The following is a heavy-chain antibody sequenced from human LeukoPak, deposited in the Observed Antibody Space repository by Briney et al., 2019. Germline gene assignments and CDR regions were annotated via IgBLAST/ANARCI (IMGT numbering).Heavy chain of an antibody. CDR3: ARDKRDYGGNSGAGMIDY. Sequence: PSETLSLTCTDSGGSISSGGYYWSWIRQHPGKGLEWIGYIYYSGSTYYNPSLKSRVTISVDTSKNQFSLKLSSVTAADTAVYYCARDKRDYGGNSGAGMIDYWGQGTLVTVSS. CDR2: IYYSGST. J-gene: IGHJ4*02. V-gene: IGHV4-31*03. D-gene: IGHD4-23*01. CDR1: GGSISSGGYY.